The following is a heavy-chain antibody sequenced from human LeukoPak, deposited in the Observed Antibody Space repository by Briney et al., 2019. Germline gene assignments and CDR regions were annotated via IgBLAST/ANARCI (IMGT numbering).Heavy chain of an antibody. CDR1: GYTFTSYA. CDR2: INTNTGNP. J-gene: IGHJ4*02. CDR3: VRDNELLWFGSFDY. Sequence: ASVKVSCKASGYTFTSYAMNWVRQAPGQGLEWMGWINTNTGNPTYAQDFTGRFVFSLDTSVSTAYLQISSLKAEDTAVYYCVRDNELLWFGSFDYWGQGTLVTVSS. V-gene: IGHV7-4-1*02. D-gene: IGHD3-10*01.